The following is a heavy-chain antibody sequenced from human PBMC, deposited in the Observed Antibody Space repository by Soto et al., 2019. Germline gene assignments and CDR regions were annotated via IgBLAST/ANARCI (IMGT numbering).Heavy chain of an antibody. CDR3: ARVPDY. Sequence: QLQLQESGSGLVKPSQTLSLTCAVSGGSISSGGYSWSWIRQPPGKGLEWIGYMYHSGRTYYNPSLKTRLTISIDRSKNQLSLKLSSVTAADTAVHYCARVPDYWGQGMLVTVSS. CDR1: GGSISSGGYS. J-gene: IGHJ4*02. CDR2: MYHSGRT. D-gene: IGHD2-2*01. V-gene: IGHV4-30-2*01.